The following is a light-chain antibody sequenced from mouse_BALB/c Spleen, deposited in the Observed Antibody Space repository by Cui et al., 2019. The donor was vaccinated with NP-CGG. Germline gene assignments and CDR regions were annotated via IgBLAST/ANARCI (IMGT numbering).Light chain of an antibody. V-gene: IGLV1*01. J-gene: IGLJ1*01. CDR1: TGPVTPSNN. Sequence: QPVLPQESPLPPSPVETVPLTFPSSTGPVTPSNNANWFQKKPDHLFTGLIGGTNNRAPGVPASFSGSLMGEKPPLTTPGAQTEDEAIYFGVLCYRNHWVFGGGTKLTVL. CDR2: GTN. CDR3: VLCYRNHWV.